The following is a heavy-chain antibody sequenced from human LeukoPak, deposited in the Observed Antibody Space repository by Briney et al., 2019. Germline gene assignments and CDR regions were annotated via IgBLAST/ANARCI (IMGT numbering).Heavy chain of an antibody. CDR2: NIVGRGDS. J-gene: IGHJ4*02. V-gene: IGHV3-23*01. D-gene: IGHD3-22*01. Sequence: GGSLRLSCAASGFTFSSYAMSWVRQTPERGLEWISSNIVGRGDSYYADSVEGRFTISRDNSKNTLYLQMNSLRAEDTAVYYCAKDDSKRPWARFECWGQGILVTVSS. CDR1: GFTFSSYA. CDR3: AKDDSKRPWARFEC.